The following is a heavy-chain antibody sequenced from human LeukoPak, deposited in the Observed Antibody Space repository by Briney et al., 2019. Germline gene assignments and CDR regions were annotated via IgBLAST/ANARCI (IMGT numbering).Heavy chain of an antibody. J-gene: IGHJ4*02. D-gene: IGHD6-19*01. CDR1: GGSISSYY. Sequence: SETLSLTCTVSGGSISSYYWSWIRQPAGKGLEWIGRIYTSGSTNYNPSLKSRVTMSVDTSKNQFSLKLTSVTAADTAVYYCARNLRFSSGWYLAYWGQGSLVTVSS. CDR3: ARNLRFSSGWYLAY. CDR2: IYTSGST. V-gene: IGHV4-4*07.